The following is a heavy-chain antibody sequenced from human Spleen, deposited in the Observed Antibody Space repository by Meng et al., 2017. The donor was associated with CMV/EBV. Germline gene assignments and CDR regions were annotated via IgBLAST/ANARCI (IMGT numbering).Heavy chain of an antibody. CDR2: IIPIFDTA. D-gene: IGHD5-24*01. V-gene: IGHV1-69*13. J-gene: IGHJ4*02. CDR1: GGTFNTHA. Sequence: SVKVSCKTSGGTFNTHAVTWLRQAPGQGLEWMGGIIPIFDTAIYAQKFEGRLTITSDDSTSASYMDLSSLTPEDTAVYYCAREFRRDGYDSGSQAQAYFFESWGQGTPVTVSS. CDR3: AREFRRDGYDSGSQAQAYFFES.